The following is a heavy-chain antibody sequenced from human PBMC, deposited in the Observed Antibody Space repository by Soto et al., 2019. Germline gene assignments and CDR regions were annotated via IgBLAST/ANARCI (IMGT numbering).Heavy chain of an antibody. J-gene: IGHJ4*02. CDR3: AKGPNSSGWYSYFDY. CDR2: ISYDGSNK. V-gene: IGHV3-30*18. CDR1: GFTFSSYG. D-gene: IGHD6-19*01. Sequence: GGSLRLSCAASGFTFSSYGMHWVRQAPGKGLEWVAVISYDGSNKYYADSVKGRFTISRDNSKNTLYLQMNSLRAEDTAVYYCAKGPNSSGWYSYFDYWGQGTLVTVSS.